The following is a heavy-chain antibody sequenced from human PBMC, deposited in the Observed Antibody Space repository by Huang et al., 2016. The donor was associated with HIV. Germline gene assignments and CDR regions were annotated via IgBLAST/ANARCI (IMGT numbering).Heavy chain of an antibody. Sequence: QVQLVQSGAEVKNPGASVRVSCKASGYTFTDSNIHWVRQAPGQGLERRGWINPKRGGTIYAQRFQGRITMTRDTTISPDHMDLRRIQSDDTAVYFCARDWSFGSSTSPADWGQGTLVTVSS. V-gene: IGHV1-2*02. CDR1: GYTFTDSN. D-gene: IGHD6-6*01. J-gene: IGHJ4*02. CDR2: INPKRGGT. CDR3: ARDWSFGSSTSPAD.